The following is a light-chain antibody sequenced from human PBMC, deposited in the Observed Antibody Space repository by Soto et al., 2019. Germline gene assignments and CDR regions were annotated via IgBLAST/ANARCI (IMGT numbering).Light chain of an antibody. CDR1: QNIGSN. CDR2: GAS. CDR3: QQYNYWPPYT. V-gene: IGKV3-15*01. J-gene: IGKJ2*01. Sequence: EVVMTQSPATLSASPGERVILSCRASQNIGSNLAWYQQRPGQAPRLLMYGASTRATETPARFSGSGSATDFTLTISSLQSEDFAVYYCQQYNYWPPYTFGQGTKLEIK.